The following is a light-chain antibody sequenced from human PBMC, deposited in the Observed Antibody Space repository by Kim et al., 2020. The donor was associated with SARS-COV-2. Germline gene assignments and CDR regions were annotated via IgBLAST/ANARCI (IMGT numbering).Light chain of an antibody. V-gene: IGLV2-14*03. CDR1: GSDVGGYNY. J-gene: IGLJ3*02. CDR3: SSYTSSSTRV. Sequence: GQSITISYTGTGSDVGGYNYVSWYQQQPGKAPKLMIYDVSNRPSGVSNRFSGSKSGNTASLTISGLQAEDEADYYCSSYTSSSTRVFGGGTQLTVL. CDR2: DVS.